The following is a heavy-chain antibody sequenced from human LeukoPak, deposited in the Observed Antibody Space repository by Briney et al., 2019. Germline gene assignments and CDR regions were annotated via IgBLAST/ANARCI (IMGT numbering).Heavy chain of an antibody. CDR1: GFTFSSYA. D-gene: IGHD4-23*01. CDR3: ARNTVGRFDP. Sequence: PGGSLSLSCAASGFTFSSYAMHWVRQAPGKGLEWGAVISYDGSNKYYADSVKGRFTISSDNSKKTLYLQMNSLRAEDTAVYYCARNTVGRFDPWGQGTLLTVSS. J-gene: IGHJ5*02. CDR2: ISYDGSNK. V-gene: IGHV3-30*04.